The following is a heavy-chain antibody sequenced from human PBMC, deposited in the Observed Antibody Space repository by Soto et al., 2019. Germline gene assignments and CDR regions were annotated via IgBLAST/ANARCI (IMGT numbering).Heavy chain of an antibody. J-gene: IGHJ4*02. CDR3: AKGASTTVFAFNDY. CDR1: GFTFDDYA. CDR2: ISWNSGNL. V-gene: IGHV3-9*01. D-gene: IGHD4-17*01. Sequence: EVQLVESGGGLVQPGRSLRLSCAASGFTFDDYAMHWVRQPPGKGLEWVSSISWNSGNLGYADSVKGRFTISRDNAKNSLYLQMNRLRGEDTAVYSCAKGASTTVFAFNDYWGQGTLVTVSS.